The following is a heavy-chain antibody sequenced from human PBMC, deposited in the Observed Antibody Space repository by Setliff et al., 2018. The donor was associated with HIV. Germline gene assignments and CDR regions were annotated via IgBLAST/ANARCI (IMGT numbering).Heavy chain of an antibody. CDR1: GGSISNYY. Sequence: LSLTCTVSGGSISNYYWSWIRQPPGKGLEWIGCGYYSGITHYDPSLKSRVSISVDASKNQFSLRLNSVTVADTAVYFCARSSRGSLRDLDYWGRGILVTVSS. J-gene: IGHJ4*02. D-gene: IGHD2-21*02. V-gene: IGHV4-59*08. CDR2: GYYSGIT. CDR3: ARSSRGSLRDLDY.